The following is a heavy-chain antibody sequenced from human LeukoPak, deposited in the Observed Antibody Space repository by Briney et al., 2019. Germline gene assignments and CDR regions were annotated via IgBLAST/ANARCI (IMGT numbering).Heavy chain of an antibody. D-gene: IGHD6-19*01. J-gene: IGHJ4*02. V-gene: IGHV3-23*01. CDR1: GFSVSDYA. CDR3: AKRMYGWYQIDY. Sequence: GRSLRLSCAASGFSVSDYAMSWVRQTPGKGLEWVSAITGPGEGTWYADSVQGRFTTSRDNSKNTLYLQMNSLRAEDTAVYFCAKRMYGWYQIDYWGQGTLVTVSS. CDR2: ITGPGEGT.